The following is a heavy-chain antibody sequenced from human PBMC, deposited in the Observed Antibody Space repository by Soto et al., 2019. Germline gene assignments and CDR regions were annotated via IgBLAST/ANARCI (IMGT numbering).Heavy chain of an antibody. Sequence: QVQLVQSGGGVVQPGRSLRLSCAASGFTFNTYGMHWVRQAPGKGLEWVAIISYDGSDKYYADSVKGRFTISRDNSKNTLDLQMNSLRVEDTAVYYCEKDGLGVPVWLPGDFWGQGTLVTVSS. CDR3: EKDGLGVPVWLPGDF. V-gene: IGHV3-30*18. J-gene: IGHJ4*02. CDR2: ISYDGSDK. CDR1: GFTFNTYG. D-gene: IGHD3-9*01.